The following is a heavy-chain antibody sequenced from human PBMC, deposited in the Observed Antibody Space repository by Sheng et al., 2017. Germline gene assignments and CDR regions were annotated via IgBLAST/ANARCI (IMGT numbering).Heavy chain of an antibody. V-gene: IGHV3-30*01. CDR1: GFTFSSYA. Sequence: QVQLVESGGGVVQPGRSLRLSCAASGFTFSSYAMHWVRQAPGKGLEWVAVISYDGSNKYYADSVKGRFTISRDNSKNTLYLQMNSLRAEDTAVYYCARDGVDDFWSGYFDY. J-gene: IGHJ4*01. D-gene: IGHD3-3*01. CDR3: ARDGVDDFWSGYFDY. CDR2: ISYDGSNK.